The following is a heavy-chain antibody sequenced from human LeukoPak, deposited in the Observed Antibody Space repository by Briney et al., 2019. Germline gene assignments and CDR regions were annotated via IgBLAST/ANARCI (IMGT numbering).Heavy chain of an antibody. Sequence: AGGSLRLSCAASGFTFSYYSMNWVRQAPGKGLEWVSCISSSSRTIYYADSVKGRFTISRDNAKNSLYLQMNSLRAEDTAVYYCARDSFEYSSGWYTFDNWGQGTLVTVSS. J-gene: IGHJ4*02. CDR1: GFTFSYYS. D-gene: IGHD6-19*01. CDR2: ISSSSRTI. CDR3: ARDSFEYSSGWYTFDN. V-gene: IGHV3-48*01.